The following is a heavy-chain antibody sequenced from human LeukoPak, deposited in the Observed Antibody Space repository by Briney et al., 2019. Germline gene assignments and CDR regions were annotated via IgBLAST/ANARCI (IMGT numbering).Heavy chain of an antibody. CDR3: AAQKIVALYYFDY. Sequence: GGSLRLSCAASGFTFSSYAMSWVRQAPGKGLEWVSAISGSGGSTYYADSVKGRFTISRDNSKNTLYLQMNSLRAEDTAVYYCAAQKIVALYYFDYWGQGTLVTVSS. V-gene: IGHV3-23*01. CDR1: GFTFSSYA. D-gene: IGHD3-22*01. CDR2: ISGSGGST. J-gene: IGHJ4*02.